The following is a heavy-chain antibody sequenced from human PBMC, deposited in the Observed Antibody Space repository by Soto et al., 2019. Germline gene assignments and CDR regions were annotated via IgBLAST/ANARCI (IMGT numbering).Heavy chain of an antibody. Sequence: QVQLVESGGGVVQPGRSLRLSCAASGFTFSSYAMHWVRQAPGKGLEWVAVISYDGSNKYYADSVKGRFTIPRDNSKNTLYLQMNSLRAEDTAVYYCASSYGDYYYGMDVWGQGTTVTVSS. J-gene: IGHJ6*02. D-gene: IGHD4-17*01. V-gene: IGHV3-30-3*01. CDR1: GFTFSSYA. CDR3: ASSYGDYYYGMDV. CDR2: ISYDGSNK.